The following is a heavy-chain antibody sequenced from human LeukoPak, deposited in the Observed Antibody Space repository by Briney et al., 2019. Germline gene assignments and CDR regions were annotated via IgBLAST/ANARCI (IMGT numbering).Heavy chain of an antibody. CDR1: GFTFSSYA. Sequence: PGGSLRLSCAASGFTFSSYALHWVRQAPGKGLEWVALISYDGSDNYYADSVKGRFTISRDDSKNTLYLQMNSLRAEDTAVYYCARAQRRKLDPYYYYGMDVWGQGTTVTVSS. V-gene: IGHV3-30*04. CDR2: ISYDGSDN. D-gene: IGHD1-1*01. J-gene: IGHJ6*02. CDR3: ARAQRRKLDPYYYYGMDV.